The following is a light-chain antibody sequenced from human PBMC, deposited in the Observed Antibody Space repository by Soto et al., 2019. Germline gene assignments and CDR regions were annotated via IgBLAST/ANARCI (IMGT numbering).Light chain of an antibody. J-gene: IGKJ1*01. V-gene: IGKV3-20*01. Sequence: EIVLTQSPGTLSLSPGERATLSCRASQSVSSNYLAWYQQKPGQAPRPLIYGASSRATGIPDRFSGSGAGTDFTLTISGLESEDFAVYYCQQYGSSPWTFGQVTKVDIK. CDR3: QQYGSSPWT. CDR2: GAS. CDR1: QSVSSNY.